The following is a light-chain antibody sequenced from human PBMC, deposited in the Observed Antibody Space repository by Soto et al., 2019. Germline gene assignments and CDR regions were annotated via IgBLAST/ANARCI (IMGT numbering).Light chain of an antibody. CDR1: SSDVGRYNY. CDR3: SSFTSSRTFV. CDR2: DVS. Sequence: QSVLAQPASVSGSRGQSITISCTGTSSDVGRYNYVSWFQQHPGKVPKLIIHDVSNWPSGVSDRFSGSKSGNTASLTISGLQPEDEADYYCSSFTSSRTFVFGTGTKVTVL. J-gene: IGLJ1*01. V-gene: IGLV2-14*03.